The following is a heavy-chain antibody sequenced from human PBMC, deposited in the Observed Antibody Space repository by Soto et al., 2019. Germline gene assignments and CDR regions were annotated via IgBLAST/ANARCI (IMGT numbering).Heavy chain of an antibody. J-gene: IGHJ4*02. CDR3: PRLEDRGCFGDDCYSAFDL. Sequence: EVQLVESGGGLVQPGGSLKLSCATSGFIFSDSAVHWVRQAPGKGLEWIARIRTKTNSYATAYVASVQGRFTVSREESKNTADLQMNGLKTDDPAIYYCPRLEDRGCFGDDCYSAFDLWGPGTLVTVSS. D-gene: IGHD2-21*02. CDR1: GFIFSDSA. V-gene: IGHV3-73*02. CDR2: IRTKTNSYAT.